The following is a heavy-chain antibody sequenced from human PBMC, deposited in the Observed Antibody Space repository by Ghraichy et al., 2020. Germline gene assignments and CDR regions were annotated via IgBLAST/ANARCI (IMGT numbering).Heavy chain of an antibody. D-gene: IGHD6-19*01. V-gene: IGHV4-59*01. CDR3: ARDRGSGWYSVDY. Sequence: SETLSLTCTVSGGSISSYYWSWIRQPPGKGLEWIWYMYYSWSTNYNPSLKSRVTISGDTSTNQVSLKVSSFTAADTAVYYCARDRGSGWYSVDYWGQGTLVTVSS. CDR1: GGSISSYY. CDR2: MYYSWST. J-gene: IGHJ4*02.